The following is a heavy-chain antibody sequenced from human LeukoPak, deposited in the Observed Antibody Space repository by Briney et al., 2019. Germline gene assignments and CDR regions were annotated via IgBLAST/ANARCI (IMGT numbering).Heavy chain of an antibody. CDR3: ARDNGKSSGWYGVDY. J-gene: IGHJ4*02. D-gene: IGHD6-19*01. Sequence: SQTLSLTCTVSGGSISSGSYYWSWIRQPAGKGLEWIGRIYTSGSTNYNPSLKSRVTISVDTSKNQFYLKLSSVTAADTAVYYCARDNGKSSGWYGVDYWGQGTLVTVSS. CDR1: GGSISSGSYY. CDR2: IYTSGST. V-gene: IGHV4-61*02.